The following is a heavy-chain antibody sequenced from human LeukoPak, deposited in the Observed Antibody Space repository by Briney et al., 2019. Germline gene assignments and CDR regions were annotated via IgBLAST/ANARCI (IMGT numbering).Heavy chain of an antibody. CDR2: INWNGSST. Sequence: AGSLILSCAASAFTFDNYGMSWVRHAPGKGLEWVSGINWNGSSTFYADSLKGRFTISRDNAKNSLYLQMNSLRAEDTALYYCARGGRVGDLVSEYCFDFWGQGTLVTVSS. J-gene: IGHJ4*02. D-gene: IGHD1-26*01. V-gene: IGHV3-20*04. CDR3: ARGGRVGDLVSEYCFDF. CDR1: AFTFDNYG.